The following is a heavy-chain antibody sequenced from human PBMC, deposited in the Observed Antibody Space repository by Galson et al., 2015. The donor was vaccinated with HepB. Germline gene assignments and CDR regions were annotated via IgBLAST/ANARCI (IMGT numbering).Heavy chain of an antibody. D-gene: IGHD2-15*01. J-gene: IGHJ4*02. V-gene: IGHV4-59*01. Sequence: ETLSLTCTVSSGSISSYYWSWIRQPPGKGLEWVGYIYYTGSTNYNPSLKSRVSISIDTSKNQFSLKLSSVTATDTAVYYCARGYCAGGNCYSNYWGQGTLVTVSS. CDR1: SGSISSYY. CDR3: ARGYCAGGNCYSNY. CDR2: IYYTGST.